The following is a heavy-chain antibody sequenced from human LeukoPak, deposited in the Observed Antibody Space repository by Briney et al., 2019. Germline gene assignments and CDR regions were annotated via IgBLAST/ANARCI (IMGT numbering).Heavy chain of an antibody. D-gene: IGHD6-6*01. V-gene: IGHV3-11*01. CDR3: ARRPLDHYYYMDV. Sequence: GGSLRLSCAASGFTFSDYYMSWIRQAPGKGLEWVSYISSSGSTIYYADSVKGRFTISRDNAKNSLYLQMNSLRAEDTAVYYCARRPLDHYYYMDVWGKGTTVTVSS. J-gene: IGHJ6*03. CDR1: GFTFSDYY. CDR2: ISSSGSTI.